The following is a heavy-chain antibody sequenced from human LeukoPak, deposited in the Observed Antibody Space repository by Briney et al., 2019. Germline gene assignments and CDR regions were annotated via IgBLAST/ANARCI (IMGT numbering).Heavy chain of an antibody. CDR2: ISSSSSYI. J-gene: IGHJ4*02. CDR1: GFTFSSYA. V-gene: IGHV3-21*01. D-gene: IGHD1-1*01. CDR3: ARDNDALRPFDY. Sequence: PGGSLRLPCAASGFTFSSYAMSWVRQAPGKGLEWVSSISSSSSYIYYADSVKGRFTISRDNAKNSLYLQMNSLRAEDTAVYYCARDNDALRPFDYWGQGTLVTVSS.